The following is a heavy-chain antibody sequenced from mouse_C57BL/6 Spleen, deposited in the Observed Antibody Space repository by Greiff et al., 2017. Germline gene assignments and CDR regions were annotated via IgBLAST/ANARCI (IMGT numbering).Heavy chain of an antibody. D-gene: IGHD1-1*01. CDR1: GFNIKDYY. Sequence: VQLQQSGAELVKPGASVKLSCTASGFNIKDYYMHWVKQRTEQGLEWIGRIDPEDGETKFAPKFQGKATTTADTSSNTAYLQRSSLTSEETAVYYCARGATVVATPMGYWGQGTSVTVSS. CDR3: ARGATVVATPMGY. J-gene: IGHJ4*01. V-gene: IGHV14-2*01. CDR2: IDPEDGET.